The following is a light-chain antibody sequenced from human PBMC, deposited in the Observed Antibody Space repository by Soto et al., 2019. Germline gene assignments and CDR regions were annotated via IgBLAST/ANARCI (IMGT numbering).Light chain of an antibody. J-gene: IGKJ5*01. CDR2: SAS. CDR1: QSVSNRY. Sequence: EIVLTQSPGTLSLSPGERATLSCRASQSVSNRYLAWYQQKPGQAPRLLIYSASSRATAIPDRFSGSGSGTDFTLTISRLEPEDFAMYYCHHYDDSPPITFGQGTHWRL. CDR3: HHYDDSPPIT. V-gene: IGKV3-20*01.